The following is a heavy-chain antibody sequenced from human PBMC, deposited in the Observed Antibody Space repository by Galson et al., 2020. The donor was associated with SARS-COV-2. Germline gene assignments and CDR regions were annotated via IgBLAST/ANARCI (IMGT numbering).Heavy chain of an antibody. D-gene: IGHD3-3*01. V-gene: IGHV3-30*09. CDR2: ISDDGKKK. CDR1: GFPFSANA. J-gene: IGHJ5*02. Sequence: AGSLRLSCAGSGFPFSANAMHWVRQAPGKGLERVTVISDDGKKKYYAESVRGRFAISRDNSENTLYLQMNSLRPDETGIYYCATERYDNSRGLESWGQGTLVTVSS. CDR3: ATERYDNSRGLES.